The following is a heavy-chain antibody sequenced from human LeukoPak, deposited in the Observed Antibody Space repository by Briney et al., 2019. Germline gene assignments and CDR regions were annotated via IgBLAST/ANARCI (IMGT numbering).Heavy chain of an antibody. V-gene: IGHV4-34*01. CDR2: INHSGST. CDR1: GGSFSGYY. D-gene: IGHD1-26*01. J-gene: IGHJ6*03. CDR3: AREKIVGATLFSYYYYYMDV. Sequence: SETLSLTCAVYGGSFSGYYWSWIRQPPGKGLEWIGEINHSGSTNYNPSLKSRVTISVDTSKNQFSLKLSSVTAADTAVYYCAREKIVGATLFSYYYYYMDVWGKGTTVTVSS.